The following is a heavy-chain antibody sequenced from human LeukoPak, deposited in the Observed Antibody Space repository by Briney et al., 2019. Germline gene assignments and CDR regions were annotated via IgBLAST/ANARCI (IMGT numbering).Heavy chain of an antibody. V-gene: IGHV3-64*01. CDR2: ISSNGGST. CDR1: GFTFSSYA. D-gene: IGHD7-27*01. J-gene: IGHJ4*02. Sequence: GGSLRLSCAASGFTFSSYAMHWVRQAPGKGLEYVSAISSNGGSTYYANSVKGRFTISRDNSKNTLYLQMGSLRAEDMAVYYCAREHWGGVDYWGQGTPVTVSS. CDR3: AREHWGGVDY.